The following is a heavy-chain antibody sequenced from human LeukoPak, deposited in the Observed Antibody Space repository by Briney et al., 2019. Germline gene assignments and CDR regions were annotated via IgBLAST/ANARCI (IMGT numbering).Heavy chain of an antibody. CDR3: ARGYCSSTNCFFDY. Sequence: ASVKVSCKASGGTFSSYAISWVRQAPGQGLEWMGGIIPIFGTANYAQKFQGRVTITTDESTSTAYMELSSLRSEDTAVYYCARGYCSSTNCFFDYWGQGTLVTVSS. CDR2: IIPIFGTA. D-gene: IGHD2-2*01. CDR1: GGTFSSYA. J-gene: IGHJ4*02. V-gene: IGHV1-69*05.